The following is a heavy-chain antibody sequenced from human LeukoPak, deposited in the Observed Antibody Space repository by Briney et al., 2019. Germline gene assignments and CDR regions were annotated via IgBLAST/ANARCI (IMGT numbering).Heavy chain of an antibody. CDR3: AKVETSGGANCYALDY. CDR2: ISGSDGST. V-gene: IGHV3-23*01. CDR1: GFTFSSYA. Sequence: GGSLRLSCAASGFTFSSYAMTWVRQAPDKGLEWVSAISGSDGSTYYADSVKGRFTISRDDSQNTLYLQMNSLSAEDTAVYYCAKVETSGGANCYALDYWGQGTPVTASS. D-gene: IGHD2-2*01. J-gene: IGHJ4*02.